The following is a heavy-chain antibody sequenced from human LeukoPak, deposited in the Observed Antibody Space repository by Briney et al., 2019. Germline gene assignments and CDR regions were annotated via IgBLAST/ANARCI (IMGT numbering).Heavy chain of an antibody. CDR1: GGSISSSTYY. D-gene: IGHD1-26*01. CDR2: IYYSGST. CDR3: ARNASDSGTSYFDY. J-gene: IGHJ4*02. Sequence: PSETLSLTCTVSGGSISSSTYYWRWIRQPPGEGVERIGSIYYSGSTSYNPSLKSRVTISVDTSKNQSSLKLDSVTAADTAVYYCARNASDSGTSYFDYWGQGTLVTVS. V-gene: IGHV4-39*01.